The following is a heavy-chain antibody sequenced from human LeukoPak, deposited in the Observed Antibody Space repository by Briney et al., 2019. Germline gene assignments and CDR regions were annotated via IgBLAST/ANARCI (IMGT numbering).Heavy chain of an antibody. V-gene: IGHV3-23*01. D-gene: IGHD4-23*01. CDR3: AFSPLGFNHGNAY. Sequence: GRSLRLSCAASGFTFSSYDMNWVRQAPGKGLEWVSGISSSGGTTYYADSVRGRFTIYRDNSKDTLFLQMNILRADDSAIYYCAFSPLGFNHGNAYWGQGTLVTVSS. J-gene: IGHJ4*02. CDR1: GFTFSSYD. CDR2: ISSSGGTT.